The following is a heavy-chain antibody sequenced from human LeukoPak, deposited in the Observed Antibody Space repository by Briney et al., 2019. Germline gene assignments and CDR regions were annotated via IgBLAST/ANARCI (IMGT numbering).Heavy chain of an antibody. Sequence: GSLRLSCAASGFTFSSYAMSWVRQAPGKGLEWVSAISGSGGSTYYADSVKGRFTISRDNSKNTLYLQMNSLRAEDTAVYYCAKRTRAYYDSSGYLFDYWGQGTLVTVSS. D-gene: IGHD3-22*01. CDR1: GFTFSSYA. J-gene: IGHJ4*02. CDR2: ISGSGGST. CDR3: AKRTRAYYDSSGYLFDY. V-gene: IGHV3-23*01.